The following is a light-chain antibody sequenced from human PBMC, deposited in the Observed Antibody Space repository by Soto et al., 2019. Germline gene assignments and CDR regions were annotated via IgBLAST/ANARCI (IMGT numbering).Light chain of an antibody. V-gene: IGLV2-14*01. J-gene: IGLJ1*01. CDR2: EVR. CDR3: SSYTSSGTLEV. Sequence: QSALTQPASVSGSPGQSITISCTGTRSDVGGYNFVSWYQQFPGKAPKLMIYEVRNRPSGISNRFSGSKSGSTASLTISGLQAEDEADYYCSSYTSSGTLEVFGTGTKVTVL. CDR1: RSDVGGYNF.